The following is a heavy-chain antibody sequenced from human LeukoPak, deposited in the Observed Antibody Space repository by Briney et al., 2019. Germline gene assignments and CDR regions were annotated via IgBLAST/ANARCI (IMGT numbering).Heavy chain of an antibody. CDR3: ARGGRAGAYGSGLD. CDR1: GFTFSSYA. Sequence: GGSLRLSCAASGFTFSSYAMHWVRQAPGKGLEWVAVISYDGSNKYYADSVKGRFTISRDNSKNTLYLQMNSLRAEDTAVYYCARGGRAGAYGSGLDWGQGTLVTVSS. J-gene: IGHJ4*02. V-gene: IGHV3-30-3*01. CDR2: ISYDGSNK. D-gene: IGHD3-10*01.